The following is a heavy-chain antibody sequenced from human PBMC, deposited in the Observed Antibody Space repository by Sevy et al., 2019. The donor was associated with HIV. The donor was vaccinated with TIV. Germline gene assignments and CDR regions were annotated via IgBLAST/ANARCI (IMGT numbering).Heavy chain of an antibody. D-gene: IGHD2-21*02. J-gene: IGHJ3*02. CDR3: ASPFPAYCGGDGRIGLDAFDI. V-gene: IGHV3-74*01. Sequence: GGSLRLSCAASGFTFSSYWMHWVRQAPGKGLVWVSRINSDGSSTSYADSVKGRFTISRDNANNTLYLQMNSLRAEDTAVYYCASPFPAYCGGDGRIGLDAFDIWGQGTMVTVSS. CDR2: INSDGSST. CDR1: GFTFSSYW.